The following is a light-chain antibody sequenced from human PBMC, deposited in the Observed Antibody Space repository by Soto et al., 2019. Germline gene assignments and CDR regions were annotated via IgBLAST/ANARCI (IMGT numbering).Light chain of an antibody. V-gene: IGLV2-14*01. CDR2: DVT. CDR1: SSDVGGYNY. J-gene: IGLJ1*01. Sequence: QSVLTQPASVSGSPGQSITISCTGTSSDVGGYNYVSWYQQHPVKAPKLMIYDVTNRPSGVSDRSSGSKSGNTASLTISGLQAEDEADYYCSSYPSSSTPYVFGTGTKVTVL. CDR3: SSYPSSSTPYV.